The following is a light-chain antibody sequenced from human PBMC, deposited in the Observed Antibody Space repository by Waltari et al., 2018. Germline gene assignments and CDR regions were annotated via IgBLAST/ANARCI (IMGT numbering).Light chain of an antibody. J-gene: IGLJ2*01. CDR3: AVWDYNLDGPI. V-gene: IGLV1-44*01. Sequence: QSVLIQPPSASGTPGQRVTISCSGGNSNIAINTVNWYQQLPGTAPKLVIHNDTERPSGVPDRFSGSRSATSASLAISGLQSDDEADYYCAVWDYNLDGPIFGGGTKLTVL. CDR1: NSNIAINT. CDR2: NDT.